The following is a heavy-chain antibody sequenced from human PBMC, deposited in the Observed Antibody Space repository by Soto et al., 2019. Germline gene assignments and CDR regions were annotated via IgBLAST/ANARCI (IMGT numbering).Heavy chain of an antibody. D-gene: IGHD4-4*01. V-gene: IGHV4-34*01. CDR3: ARYTTVTTYYYYYYMDV. Sequence: PSETLSLTCAVYGGSFSGYYWSWIRQPPGKGLEWIGEINHSGSTNYNPSLKSRVTISVDTSKNQFSLKLSSVTAADTAVYYCARYTTVTTYYYYYYMDVWGKGTTVTVSS. CDR1: GGSFSGYY. CDR2: INHSGST. J-gene: IGHJ6*03.